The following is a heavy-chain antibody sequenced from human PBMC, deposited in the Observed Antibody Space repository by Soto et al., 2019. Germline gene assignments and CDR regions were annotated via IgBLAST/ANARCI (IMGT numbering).Heavy chain of an antibody. CDR1: GYTFTSYA. CDR3: ARDLQYDFWSGYFAITDYYYGMDV. Sequence: ASVKVSCKASGYTFTSYAMHWVRQAPGQRLEWMGWTNAGNGNTKYSQKFQGRVTITRDTSASTAYMELSSLRSEDTAVYYCARDLQYDFWSGYFAITDYYYGMDVWGQGTTVTVSS. D-gene: IGHD3-3*01. CDR2: TNAGNGNT. J-gene: IGHJ6*02. V-gene: IGHV1-3*01.